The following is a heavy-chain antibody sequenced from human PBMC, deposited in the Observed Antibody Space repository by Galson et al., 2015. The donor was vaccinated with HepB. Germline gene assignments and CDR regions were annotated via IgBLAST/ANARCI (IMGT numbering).Heavy chain of an antibody. Sequence: SVKVSCKASGGTFSSYAISWVRQTPGQGLEWVGGIIPIFGRANYAQKFQGRVTITADESRSTAYMELRSLRSEDTAVYYCARGDYGDYLEFYYYGMDVWGQGTTVTVSS. CDR1: GGTFSSYA. CDR3: ARGDYGDYLEFYYYGMDV. J-gene: IGHJ6*02. CDR2: IIPIFGRA. V-gene: IGHV1-69*13. D-gene: IGHD4-17*01.